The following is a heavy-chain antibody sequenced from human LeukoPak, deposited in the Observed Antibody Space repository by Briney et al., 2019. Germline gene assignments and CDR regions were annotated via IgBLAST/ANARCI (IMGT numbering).Heavy chain of an antibody. D-gene: IGHD2-15*01. CDR2: TWHSGSST. V-gene: IGHV4-39*07. CDR3: ARGNEYTWWQ. J-gene: IGHJ4*02. CDR1: GGSISSSSYY. Sequence: PSETLSLTCTVSGGSISSSSYYWGWIRQPPGKGLEWIGETWHSGSSTNYNPSLKSRVTISVDKPKSQFSLKLTSVTAADTAIYYCARGNEYTWWQWSQGTLVTVSS.